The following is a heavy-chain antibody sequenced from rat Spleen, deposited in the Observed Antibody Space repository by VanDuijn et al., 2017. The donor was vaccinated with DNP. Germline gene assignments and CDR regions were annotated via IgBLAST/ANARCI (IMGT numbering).Heavy chain of an antibody. D-gene: IGHD1-10*01. CDR1: GFTFSDYV. Sequence: EVQLVESGGGLVQPGRSLKLSCAASGFTFSDYVMAWVRQAPKKGLEWVATISYDGSSTYYRESVKGRFTISRDHAKSTLYLQMDSLRSEGTATYYCATQGQLGITWFAYWGQGTLVTVSS. CDR2: ISYDGSST. CDR3: ATQGQLGITWFAY. V-gene: IGHV5-7*01. J-gene: IGHJ3*01.